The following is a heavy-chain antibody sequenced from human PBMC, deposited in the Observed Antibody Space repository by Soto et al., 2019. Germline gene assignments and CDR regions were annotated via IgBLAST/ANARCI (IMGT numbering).Heavy chain of an antibody. V-gene: IGHV3-23*01. CDR3: AKDLYGSGSYYIAFYFDY. J-gene: IGHJ4*02. D-gene: IGHD3-10*01. Sequence: EVQLLESGGGLVQPGGSLRLSCAASGFTFSSYAMSWVRQAPGKGLEWVSAISGSGGSTYYADSVKGRFTISRDNSKNTLYLQMNSLRAEDTAVYYFAKDLYGSGSYYIAFYFDYWGQGTLVTVSS. CDR2: ISGSGGST. CDR1: GFTFSSYA.